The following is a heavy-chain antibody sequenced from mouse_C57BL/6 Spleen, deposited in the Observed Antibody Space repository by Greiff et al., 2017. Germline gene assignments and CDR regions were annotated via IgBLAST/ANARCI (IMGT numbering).Heavy chain of an antibody. Sequence: DVQLVESGGGLVQPGGSLKLSCAASGFTFSDYYMYWVRQTPEKRLEWVAYISNGGGSTYYPDTVKGRFTISRDNAKNTLYLQMSRLKSEDTAMYYCARQGHYDYDGAWFAYWGQGTLVTVSA. CDR1: GFTFSDYY. D-gene: IGHD2-4*01. V-gene: IGHV5-12*01. J-gene: IGHJ3*01. CDR2: ISNGGGST. CDR3: ARQGHYDYDGAWFAY.